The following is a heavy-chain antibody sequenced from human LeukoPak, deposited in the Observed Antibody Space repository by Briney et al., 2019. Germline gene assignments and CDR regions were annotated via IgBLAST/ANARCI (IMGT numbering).Heavy chain of an antibody. CDR3: AKGFVNIEVVTADNPYDAFDI. V-gene: IGHV3-20*04. D-gene: IGHD2-21*02. J-gene: IGHJ3*02. CDR1: GFTFDDYG. Sequence: GGSLRLSCAAPGFTFDDYGMSWVPQAPGKGLKWASGINWNGGSTGYADSVKGRFTISRDNAKNSLYLQMNSLRAEDTAVYYCAKGFVNIEVVTADNPYDAFDIWGQGTMVTVSS. CDR2: INWNGGST.